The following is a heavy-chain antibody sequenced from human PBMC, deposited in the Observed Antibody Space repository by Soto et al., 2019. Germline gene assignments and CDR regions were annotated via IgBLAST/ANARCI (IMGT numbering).Heavy chain of an antibody. D-gene: IGHD3-22*01. CDR1: GYTFTNYR. J-gene: IGHJ4*02. CDR3: ARGYTPYYDSSGYYFGEDY. CDR2: INPSGGST. Sequence: QVQLVQSGAEVKKPGASVRVSCKASGYTFTNYRIHWVRKAPGQGLEWMGFINPSGGSTSYAQKFQGRVTMTRDTSTSTVFMELSSLRSEDTAVYYCARGYTPYYDSSGYYFGEDYWGQGTLVTVSS. V-gene: IGHV1-46*01.